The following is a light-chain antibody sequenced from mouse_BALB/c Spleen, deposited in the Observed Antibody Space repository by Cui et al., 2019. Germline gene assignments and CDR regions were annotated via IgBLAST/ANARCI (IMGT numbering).Light chain of an antibody. J-gene: IGKJ4*01. CDR3: HQYHRSPFT. CDR2: STS. V-gene: IGKV4-74*01. CDR1: SSVSSSY. Sequence: QIVLTQSPAIMSASLGERVTITCTASSSVSSSYLNWYQQKPGSSPELWIYSTSNLASGVPARFSGSGSGTFYSLTISSMEAEDAATYYCHQYHRSPFTFGSGTKLEIK.